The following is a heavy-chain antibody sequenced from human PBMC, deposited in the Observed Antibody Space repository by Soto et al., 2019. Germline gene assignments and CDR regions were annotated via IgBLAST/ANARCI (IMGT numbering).Heavy chain of an antibody. D-gene: IGHD3-16*01. J-gene: IGHJ6*02. V-gene: IGHV3-53*01. CDR1: GLTVSHNY. CDR3: VRPRPSGENYGMDV. Sequence: ESGGGLIQPGGSLRLSCVASGLTVSHNYMAWVRQAPEMGLEWVSILYTEGTTYYADSVKGRFTISRDSCKNTLFLQMDSLRAEDTAVYYCVRPRPSGENYGMDVWGQGTTVTVSS. CDR2: LYTEGTT.